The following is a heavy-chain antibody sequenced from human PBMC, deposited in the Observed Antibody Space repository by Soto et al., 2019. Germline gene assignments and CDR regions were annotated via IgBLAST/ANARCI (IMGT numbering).Heavy chain of an antibody. V-gene: IGHV1-69*13. D-gene: IGHD2-15*01. Sequence: ASVKVSCKASGGTFSSYAISWVRQAPGQGLEWMGGIIPIFGTANYAQKFQGRVTITADESTSTAYMELSSLRSEDTAVYYCARAPTSYCSGGSCLNYFDYWGQGTLVTVSS. CDR1: GGTFSSYA. CDR3: ARAPTSYCSGGSCLNYFDY. CDR2: IIPIFGTA. J-gene: IGHJ4*02.